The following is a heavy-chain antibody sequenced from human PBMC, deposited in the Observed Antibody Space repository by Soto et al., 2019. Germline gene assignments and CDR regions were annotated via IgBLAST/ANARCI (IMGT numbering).Heavy chain of an antibody. D-gene: IGHD3-10*01. CDR3: ARETKGVYGSGSYYRYGMDV. CDR2: INHSGST. CDR1: GGPFSGYY. J-gene: IGHJ6*02. V-gene: IGHV4-34*01. Sequence: TLSLTXAVYGGPFSGYYWSWIGPPPRKGLEWIGEINHSGSTNYKPSLKSRVTISVDTSKNQFSLKLSSVTAADTAVYYCARETKGVYGSGSYYRYGMDVWGQGTTVTVSS.